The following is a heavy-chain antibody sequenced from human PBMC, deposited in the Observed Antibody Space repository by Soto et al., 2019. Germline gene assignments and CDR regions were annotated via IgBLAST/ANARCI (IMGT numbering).Heavy chain of an antibody. CDR2: IYHSGST. Sequence: PSETLSLTCTVSGGSISSGYYWGWIRQPPGKGLEWIGSIYHSGSTYYNPSLKSRVTISVDTSKNQFSLKLSSVTAADTAVYYCARDRGGLPFNPLGYWGQGTLVTVSS. CDR3: ARDRGGLPFNPLGY. V-gene: IGHV4-38-2*02. CDR1: GGSISSGYY. D-gene: IGHD5-18*01. J-gene: IGHJ4*02.